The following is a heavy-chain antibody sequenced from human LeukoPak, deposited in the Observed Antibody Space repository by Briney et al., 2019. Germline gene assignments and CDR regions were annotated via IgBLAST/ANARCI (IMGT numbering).Heavy chain of an antibody. J-gene: IGHJ5*02. D-gene: IGHD2-2*01. CDR3: AKAYCSSTSCYGWFDP. Sequence: GGSLRLSCAASGFTFSSYAMSWVRQAPGKGLEWVSAISGSGGSTYYADSVKGRFTNSRDNSKNTLYLQMNSLRAEDTAVYYCAKAYCSSTSCYGWFDPWGQGTLVTVSS. V-gene: IGHV3-23*01. CDR1: GFTFSSYA. CDR2: ISGSGGST.